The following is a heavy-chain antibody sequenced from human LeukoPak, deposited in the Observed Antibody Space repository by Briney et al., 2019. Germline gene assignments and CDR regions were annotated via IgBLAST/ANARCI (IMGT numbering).Heavy chain of an antibody. V-gene: IGHV4-59*08. CDR3: ARAFRDFWSGYYTEDAFDI. CDR2: IYYSGST. CDR1: GGSISSYY. D-gene: IGHD3-3*01. J-gene: IGHJ3*02. Sequence: SETLSLTCTVSGGSISSYYWSWIRQPPGKGLEWIGFIYYSGSTNYNPSLKSRVTISVDTSKNQFSLKLSSVTAADTAVYYCARAFRDFWSGYYTEDAFDIWGQGTMVTVSS.